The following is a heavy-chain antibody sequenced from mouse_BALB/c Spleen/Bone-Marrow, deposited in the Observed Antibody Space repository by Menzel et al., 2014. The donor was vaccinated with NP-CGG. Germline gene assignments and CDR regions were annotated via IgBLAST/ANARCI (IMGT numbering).Heavy chain of an antibody. CDR2: INPSNGGT. D-gene: IGHD1-1*01. CDR1: GYTFTSYY. V-gene: IGHV1S81*02. J-gene: IGHJ4*01. CDR3: ARWGTTVVDALDY. Sequence: QVQLKESGAELVKPGASVELSCKASGYTFTSYYMCWVKQRPGQGLEWIGEINPSNGGTNFNEKFKSKATLTADRSSSTAYMQLTSLTSEDSAVYLCARWGTTVVDALDYWGQGTSVTVSS.